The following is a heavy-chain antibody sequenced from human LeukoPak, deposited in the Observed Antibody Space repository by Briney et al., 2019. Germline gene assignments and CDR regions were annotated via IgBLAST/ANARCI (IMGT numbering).Heavy chain of an antibody. Sequence: ASVKVSCKASGYTFTSYGISWVRQAPGQGLEWMGWISAYNGNTNYAQKLQGRVTMTTDTSTSTAYMELRSLGSDDTAVYYCARVVGWLVQYMGELDYWGQGTLVTVSS. CDR3: ARVVGWLVQYMGELDY. CDR1: GYTFTSYG. D-gene: IGHD6-19*01. J-gene: IGHJ4*02. CDR2: ISAYNGNT. V-gene: IGHV1-18*01.